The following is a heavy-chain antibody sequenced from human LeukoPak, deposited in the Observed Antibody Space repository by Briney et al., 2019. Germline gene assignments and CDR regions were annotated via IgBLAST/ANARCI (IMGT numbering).Heavy chain of an antibody. D-gene: IGHD5-24*01. J-gene: IGHJ4*02. CDR1: GFNFGGYS. CDR2: ILSGGGST. CDR3: AKDAIYGDGYWEFDY. Sequence: GGSLRLSCEGSGFNFGGYSMSWVRQAPGKGLEWVSGILSGGGSTYYADTVKGRVTISRDNSRSTLYLQMNSLRVEDTAVYYCAKDAIYGDGYWEFDYWGQGNLVTVSS. V-gene: IGHV3-23*01.